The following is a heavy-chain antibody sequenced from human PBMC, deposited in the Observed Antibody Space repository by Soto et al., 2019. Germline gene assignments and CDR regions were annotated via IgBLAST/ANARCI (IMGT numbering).Heavy chain of an antibody. CDR1: GGSISSSSYY. CDR2: IYYSGST. D-gene: IGHD6-13*01. J-gene: IGHJ4*02. Sequence: SETLSLTCTVSGGSISSSSYYWGWIRQSPGKGLEWIGNIYYSGSTYYNPSLKSRVTISVDTSKNQLSLKLSSVTAADTAVYYCAITAGSSSWYQTPFDSWGPGTLVTVS. CDR3: AITAGSSSWYQTPFDS. V-gene: IGHV4-39*01.